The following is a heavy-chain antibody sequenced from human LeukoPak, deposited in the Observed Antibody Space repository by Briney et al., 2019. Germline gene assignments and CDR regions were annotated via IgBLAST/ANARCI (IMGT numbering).Heavy chain of an antibody. J-gene: IGHJ4*02. D-gene: IGHD4-17*01. Sequence: PSETLSLTCAVYGESFSSYYWSWIRQSPGKGLEYIGEINHSGSTNYNPSLKSRVTISVDTSKNQFSLKMTSVTAADTAVYYCAISCDDYGDYWGQGTLVTVSS. CDR1: GESFSSYY. CDR3: AISCDDYGDY. CDR2: INHSGST. V-gene: IGHV4-34*01.